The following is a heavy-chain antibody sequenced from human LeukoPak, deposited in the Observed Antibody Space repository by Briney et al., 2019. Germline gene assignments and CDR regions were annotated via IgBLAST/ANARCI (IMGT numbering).Heavy chain of an antibody. CDR2: IYSGGST. V-gene: IGHV3-66*02. D-gene: IGHD1-26*01. J-gene: IGHJ4*02. CDR3: ASPSGSYYFDY. CDR1: GFTVSSNY. Sequence: QPGGSLRLSCAASGFTVSSNYMSWVRQAPGKGLEWVSVIYSGGSTYYADSVKGRFTISRDNSENTLYLQMNSLRAEDTAVYYCASPSGSYYFDYWGQGTLVTVSS.